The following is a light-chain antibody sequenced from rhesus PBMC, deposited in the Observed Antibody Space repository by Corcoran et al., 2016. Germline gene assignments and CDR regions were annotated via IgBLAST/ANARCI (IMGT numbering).Light chain of an antibody. CDR2: GSS. Sequence: EIVMTQSPATLSLSPGERATLSCRASQSVSSYGAWYQQKPERAPRLLIYGSSSRATGIPDRFSGSGFGTEFTLTISSLEPEDFAIYYCQQYSNWPWTFGQGTKVEIK. CDR3: QQYSNWPWT. J-gene: IGKJ1*01. CDR1: QSVSSY. V-gene: IGKV3S9*01.